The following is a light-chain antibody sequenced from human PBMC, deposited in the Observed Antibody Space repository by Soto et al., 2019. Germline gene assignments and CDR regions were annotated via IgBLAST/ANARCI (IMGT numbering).Light chain of an antibody. J-gene: IGLJ1*01. V-gene: IGLV2-14*03. CDR2: DVS. CDR3: SLYTTTRGNV. Sequence: QSALTQPASVSGSPGKSITISCTGTSSDVGAYNYVSWYRQYPGTAPKLMIYDVSNRPSGISDRFSGSKSGNTASLTISGLQAEDEADYYCSLYTTTRGNVFGTGTKVTVL. CDR1: SSDVGAYNY.